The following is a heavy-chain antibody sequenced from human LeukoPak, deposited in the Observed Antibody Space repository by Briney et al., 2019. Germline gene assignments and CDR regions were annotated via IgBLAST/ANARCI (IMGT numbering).Heavy chain of an antibody. J-gene: IGHJ4*02. CDR1: GGSISSSSYY. CDR2: IYYSGST. D-gene: IGHD1-26*01. Sequence: PSETLSLTCTVSGGSISSSSYYWGWIRQPPGKGLEWIGSIYYSGSTYYNPSLKSRVTISVDTSKNQFSLKLSSVTAADTAVYYCARDKAEGPTRLDNWGQGTLVTVSS. V-gene: IGHV4-39*02. CDR3: ARDKAEGPTRLDN.